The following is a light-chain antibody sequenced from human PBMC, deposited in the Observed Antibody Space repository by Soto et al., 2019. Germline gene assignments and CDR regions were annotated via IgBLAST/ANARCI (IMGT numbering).Light chain of an antibody. V-gene: IGKV1-33*01. CDR1: QDISNY. CDR2: DAS. J-gene: IGKJ5*01. Sequence: IQMTQSPSSLSASLGDRVTITCEASQDISNYLNWYQQKPGKAPKLLIYDASNLETGVPSRFSGSGYGTDFNFTISGLQPEDIATYYCQQYDNLPITFGQGTRLEIK. CDR3: QQYDNLPIT.